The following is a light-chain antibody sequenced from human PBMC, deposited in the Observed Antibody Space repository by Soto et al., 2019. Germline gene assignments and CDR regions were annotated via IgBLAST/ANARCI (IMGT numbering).Light chain of an antibody. V-gene: IGKV1-9*01. Sequence: DIPLTQSPSFLSASVGDRVTITCRASQGISSYLVWYQQKPGKAPKLLIYAASTLQSGVPSRFSGSGSGTEFTLTISSLQPEDFATYYCQQLNSYLSLTFGGGTKVEIK. CDR1: QGISSY. CDR3: QQLNSYLSLT. CDR2: AAS. J-gene: IGKJ4*01.